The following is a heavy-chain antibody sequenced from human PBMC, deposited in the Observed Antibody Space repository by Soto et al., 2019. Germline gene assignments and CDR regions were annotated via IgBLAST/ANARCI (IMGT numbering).Heavy chain of an antibody. Sequence: EVQLVESGGGLIQPGGSLRLSCAASGFTVSSNYMSWVRQAPGKGLEWVSVIYSGGSTYYADSVKGRFTISRDNSKNTLYLQMNSLRAEDTAVYYCARDTPGGPYYDFWRGPGSLVSYGMDVWGQGTTVTVSS. D-gene: IGHD3-3*01. J-gene: IGHJ6*02. CDR3: ARDTPGGPYYDFWRGPGSLVSYGMDV. CDR2: IYSGGST. CDR1: GFTVSSNY. V-gene: IGHV3-53*01.